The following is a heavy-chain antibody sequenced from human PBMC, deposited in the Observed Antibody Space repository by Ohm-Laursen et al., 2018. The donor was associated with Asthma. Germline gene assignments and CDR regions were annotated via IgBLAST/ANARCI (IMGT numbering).Heavy chain of an antibody. V-gene: IGHV3-23*01. Sequence: SLRLSCTASGFTFSDYYMSWIRQAPGKGLEWVSAISGSGGSTYYADSVKGRFTISRDNSKNTLYLQMNSLRAEDTAVYYCAKDDIVGAIVMHDYWGQGTLVTVSS. CDR2: ISGSGGST. J-gene: IGHJ4*02. CDR1: GFTFSDYY. CDR3: AKDDIVGAIVMHDY. D-gene: IGHD1-26*01.